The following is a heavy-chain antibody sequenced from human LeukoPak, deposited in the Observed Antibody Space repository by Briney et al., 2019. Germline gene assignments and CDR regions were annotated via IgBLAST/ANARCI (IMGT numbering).Heavy chain of an antibody. CDR3: ARGVVPAAILPSDDAFDI. CDR1: GFTFSSYS. D-gene: IGHD2-2*02. J-gene: IGHJ3*02. CDR2: ISSSSSYI. V-gene: IGHV3-21*01. Sequence: GGSLRLSCAASGFTFSSYSMNWVRQAPGKGLEWVSSISSSSSYIYYADSVKGRFTISRDNAKNSLYLQMNSLRAEDTAVYYCARGVVPAAILPSDDAFDIWGQGTMVTVSS.